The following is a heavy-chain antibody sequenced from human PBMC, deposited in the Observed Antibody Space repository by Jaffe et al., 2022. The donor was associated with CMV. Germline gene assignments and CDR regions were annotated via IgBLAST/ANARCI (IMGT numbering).Heavy chain of an antibody. J-gene: IGHJ6*03. CDR1: GFTFGDYA. Sequence: EVQLVESGGGLVQPGRSLRLSCTASGFTFGDYAMSWVRQAPGKGLEWVGFIRNKVYAGTTEYAASVKGRFTISRDDSKSIAYLQMNSLKTEDTAVYYCTRDGIYCSSTSCAPLSYYYMDVWGKGTTVTVSS. V-gene: IGHV3-49*04. CDR3: TRDGIYCSSTSCAPLSYYYMDV. CDR2: IRNKVYAGTT. D-gene: IGHD2-2*01.